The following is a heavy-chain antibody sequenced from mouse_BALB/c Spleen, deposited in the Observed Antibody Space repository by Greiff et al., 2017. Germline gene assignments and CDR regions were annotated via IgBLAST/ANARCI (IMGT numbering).Heavy chain of an antibody. CDR2: ISSGGSYT. J-gene: IGHJ1*01. Sequence: EVHLVESGGDLVKPGGSLKLSCAASGFTFSSYGMSWVRQTPDKRLEWVATISSGGSYTYYPDSVKGRFTISRDNAKNTLYLQMSSLKSEDTDMYYCARQGGMVYWYFDVWGAGTTVTVSS. CDR1: GFTFSSYG. CDR3: ARQGGMVYWYFDV. V-gene: IGHV5-6*01. D-gene: IGHD2-10*02.